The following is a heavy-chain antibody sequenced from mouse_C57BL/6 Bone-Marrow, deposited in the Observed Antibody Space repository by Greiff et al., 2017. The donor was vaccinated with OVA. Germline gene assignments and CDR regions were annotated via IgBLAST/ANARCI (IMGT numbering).Heavy chain of an antibody. CDR2: IDPEDGDT. D-gene: IGHD2-4*01. J-gene: IGHJ3*01. CDR3: AREEDDYDGAWFAY. Sequence: VQLQQSGAELVRPGASVKLSCTASGFNIKDYYMHWVKQRPEQGLEWIGRIDPEDGDTEYAPKFKGKATFTADTSSNTAYMQLSSLTTEDSAIYYCAREEDDYDGAWFAYWGQGTLVTVSA. CDR1: GFNIKDYY. V-gene: IGHV14-1*01.